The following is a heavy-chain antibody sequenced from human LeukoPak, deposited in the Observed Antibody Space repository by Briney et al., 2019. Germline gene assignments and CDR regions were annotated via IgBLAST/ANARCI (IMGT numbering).Heavy chain of an antibody. Sequence: SETLSLICTVSGGSISSYYWSWIRQPPGKGLEWIGYIFYSGSTNYNPSLKSRITISLDASMNQFSLKLSSVTAADTAFYYCARNGGSGGLFDYWGQGTLVTVSS. J-gene: IGHJ4*02. V-gene: IGHV4-59*01. D-gene: IGHD3-10*01. CDR1: GGSISSYY. CDR2: IFYSGST. CDR3: ARNGGSGGLFDY.